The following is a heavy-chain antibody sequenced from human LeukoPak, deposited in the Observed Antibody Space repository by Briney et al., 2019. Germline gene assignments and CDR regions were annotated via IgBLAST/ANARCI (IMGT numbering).Heavy chain of an antibody. CDR1: GGSISSYY. J-gene: IGHJ4*02. CDR2: IYYSGGT. Sequence: PSETLSLTCTVSGGSISSYYWSWIRQSPGKGLEWIGFIYYSGGTNYNPSLKSRVTISVDTSKNQFSLKLISVTAADTAVYYCARHEGGTYYYDNSGYYYGDYFDYWGQGTLVTVSS. D-gene: IGHD3-22*01. CDR3: ARHEGGTYYYDNSGYYYGDYFDY. V-gene: IGHV4-59*01.